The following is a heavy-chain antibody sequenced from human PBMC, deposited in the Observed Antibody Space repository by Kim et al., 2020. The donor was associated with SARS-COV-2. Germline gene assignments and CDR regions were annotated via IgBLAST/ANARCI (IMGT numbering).Heavy chain of an antibody. J-gene: IGHJ3*02. V-gene: IGHV1-2*02. D-gene: IGHD3-22*01. CDR2: INPNSGGP. CDR1: GYTFTDSY. Sequence: ASVKVSCKASGYTFTDSYIHWVRQAPGQGLEWMGWINPNSGGPYYAQKFQGRVTMTRDTSISTAYMELSSLRSDDTAVYYCARQLRITMLVVLHCAFDIWGQGTTVTVSS. CDR3: ARQLRITMLVVLHCAFDI.